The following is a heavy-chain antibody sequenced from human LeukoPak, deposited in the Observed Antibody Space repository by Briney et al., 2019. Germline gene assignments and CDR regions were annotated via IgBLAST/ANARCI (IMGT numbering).Heavy chain of an antibody. V-gene: IGHV3-7*01. Sequence: GGSLRLSCAASRFTFSSYWMSWVRQAPGKGLEWVANIKQDGSEKYYVDSVKGRFTISRDNAKNSLYLQMNSLRAEDTAVYYCASLVATGYWGQGTLVTVSS. CDR3: ASLVATGY. J-gene: IGHJ4*02. CDR1: RFTFSSYW. D-gene: IGHD5-12*01. CDR2: IKQDGSEK.